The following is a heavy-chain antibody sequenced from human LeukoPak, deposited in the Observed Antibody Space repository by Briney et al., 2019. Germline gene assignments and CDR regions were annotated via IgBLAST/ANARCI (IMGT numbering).Heavy chain of an antibody. J-gene: IGHJ4*02. CDR1: GFTFSGSA. CDR2: IRSKANSYAT. D-gene: IGHD4-23*01. V-gene: IGHV3-73*01. Sequence: PGGSLRLSCAASGFTFSGSAMHWVRQASGKGLEWVGRIRSKANSYATAYAASVKGRFTISRDDSKNTAYLQMNSLKTEDTAVYYCTRLYDYGSNSGFDYWAREPWSPSPQ. CDR3: TRLYDYGSNSGFDY.